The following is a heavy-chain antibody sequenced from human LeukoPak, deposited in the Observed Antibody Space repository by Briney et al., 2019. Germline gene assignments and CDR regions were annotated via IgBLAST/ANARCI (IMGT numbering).Heavy chain of an antibody. CDR1: GGSISSSNW. V-gene: IGHV4-4*02. J-gene: IGHJ4*02. CDR3: ARDRDSSGWHFDY. Sequence: PSGTLSLTCAVSGGSISSSNWWSWVRQPPGKGLEWIGEIYHSGSTNYNPSLKSRVTISVDKSKNQSSLKLSSVTAADTAVYYCARDRDSSGWHFDYWGQGTLVTVSS. CDR2: IYHSGST. D-gene: IGHD6-19*01.